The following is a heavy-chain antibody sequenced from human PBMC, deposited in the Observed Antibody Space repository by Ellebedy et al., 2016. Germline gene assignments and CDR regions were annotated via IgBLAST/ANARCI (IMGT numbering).Heavy chain of an antibody. CDR2: INSDGSST. J-gene: IGHJ4*02. Sequence: GESLKISXAASGFTFSSYWMHWVRQAPGKGLVWVSRINSDGSSTSYADSVKGRFTISRDNAKNTLYLQMNSLRAEDTAVYYCARGSSTIFGVVYPLGYWGQGTLVTVSS. CDR1: GFTFSSYW. V-gene: IGHV3-74*01. CDR3: ARGSSTIFGVVYPLGY. D-gene: IGHD3-3*01.